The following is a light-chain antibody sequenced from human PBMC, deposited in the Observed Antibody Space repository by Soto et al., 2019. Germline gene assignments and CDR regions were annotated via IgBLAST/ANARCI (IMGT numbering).Light chain of an antibody. CDR2: EGS. V-gene: IGLV2-23*01. CDR1: SSDVGIYNL. J-gene: IGLJ1*01. Sequence: QSALTQPASVSGSPGQSITISCTGTSSDVGIYNLVSWYQQHPGKAPKLMIYEGSKRPSGVSKRFSGSKSGNTASLTISGLQAEDEADYYCCSYAGGSTYVFGTGTKVTVL. CDR3: CSYAGGSTYV.